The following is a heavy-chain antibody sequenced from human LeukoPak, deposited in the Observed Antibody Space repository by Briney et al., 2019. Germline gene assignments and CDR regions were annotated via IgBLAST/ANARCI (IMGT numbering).Heavy chain of an antibody. Sequence: SETLSLTCAVYGGSFSGYYWSWLRQPPGKGLEWIGEINHGGSTNYNPSLKSRVTISVDTSKNQFSLRLSSVTAADTAVYYCARGRGDSSGYYRFDYWGQGTLVTVSS. D-gene: IGHD3-22*01. CDR2: INHGGST. CDR1: GGSFSGYY. CDR3: ARGRGDSSGYYRFDY. V-gene: IGHV4-34*01. J-gene: IGHJ4*02.